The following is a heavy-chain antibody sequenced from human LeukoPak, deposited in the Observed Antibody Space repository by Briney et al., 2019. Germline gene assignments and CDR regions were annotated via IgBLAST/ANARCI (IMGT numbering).Heavy chain of an antibody. V-gene: IGHV3-74*01. Sequence: PGGSLRLSCAASGFTLSSYWMHWVRQAPGKGLVWVSCINSDGSSTSYADSVKGRFTISRDNAKNTLYLQMNSLRAEDTAIYYCTRDQNFYGSGRGFDPWGQGTLVTVSS. CDR1: GFTLSSYW. CDR2: INSDGSST. J-gene: IGHJ5*02. D-gene: IGHD3-10*01. CDR3: TRDQNFYGSGRGFDP.